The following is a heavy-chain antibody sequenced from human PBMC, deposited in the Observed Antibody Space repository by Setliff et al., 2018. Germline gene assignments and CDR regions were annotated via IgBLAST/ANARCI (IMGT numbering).Heavy chain of an antibody. J-gene: IGHJ6*03. CDR2: IYTSWST. D-gene: IGHD3-3*01. Sequence: PSETLSLTCGASGGSFSDYYWTWIRQTPGKGLEWIGHIYTSWSTNYNPSLKSRVTISADTSKNQFSLKLSSVTAADTAVYYCARLSGFLYIDVWGKGTTVTVSS. V-gene: IGHV4-4*08. CDR1: GGSFSDYY. CDR3: ARLSGFLYIDV.